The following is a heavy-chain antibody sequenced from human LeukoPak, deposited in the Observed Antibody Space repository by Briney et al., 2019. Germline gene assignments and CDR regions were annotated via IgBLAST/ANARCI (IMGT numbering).Heavy chain of an antibody. CDR2: IYSGGST. CDR1: GFTVSSNY. Sequence: PGGSLRLSCAASGFTVSSNYMSWVRQAPGKGLEWVSVIYSGGSTYYADSVKGRFTISRDNSKNTLYLQMNSLRAEDTAVYYCARKTDYYDSSGYSFDYWGQGTLVTVSS. V-gene: IGHV3-66*01. CDR3: ARKTDYYDSSGYSFDY. D-gene: IGHD3-22*01. J-gene: IGHJ4*02.